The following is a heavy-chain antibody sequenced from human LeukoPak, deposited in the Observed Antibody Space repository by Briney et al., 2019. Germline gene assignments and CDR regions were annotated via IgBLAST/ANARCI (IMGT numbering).Heavy chain of an antibody. V-gene: IGHV3-43*02. Sequence: GGSLRLSCAAPGFTFGDYAMHWVRQAPGKGLEWVSLIRGDGRTTSYAGSVKGRFTISRDNRKNSLYLQMSSLRPEDTAMYYCAKDAVAGTWLHYWGQGTLVTVSS. J-gene: IGHJ4*02. CDR3: AKDAVAGTWLHY. D-gene: IGHD6-19*01. CDR1: GFTFGDYA. CDR2: IRGDGRTT.